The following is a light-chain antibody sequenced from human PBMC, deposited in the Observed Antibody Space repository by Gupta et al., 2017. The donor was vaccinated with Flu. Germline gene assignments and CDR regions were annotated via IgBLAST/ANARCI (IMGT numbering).Light chain of an antibody. J-gene: IGKJ4*01. V-gene: IGKV1-9*01. Sequence: PSFLSASVGDRVTITCRASQGISSYLAWYQQKPGKAPKLLIYAASTLQSGVPSRFSGSGSGTEFTLTTSSLQPEDFATYYCQQLNSYPLTFGGGTKVEIK. CDR3: QQLNSYPLT. CDR2: AAS. CDR1: QGISSY.